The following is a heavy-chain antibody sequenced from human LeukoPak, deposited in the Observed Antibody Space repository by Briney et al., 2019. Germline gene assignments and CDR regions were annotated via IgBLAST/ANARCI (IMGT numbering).Heavy chain of an antibody. Sequence: SETLSLTCTVSGGSISSYYWSWIRQPAGKGLVWIGRIYTSGSTNYNPSLKGRVTMSVDTSKNQFSLKLSSVTAADTAVYYCARAWGNEGSGSSNWFDPWGQGTLVTVSS. CDR1: GGSISSYY. D-gene: IGHD3-10*01. CDR3: ARAWGNEGSGSSNWFDP. J-gene: IGHJ5*02. V-gene: IGHV4-4*07. CDR2: IYTSGST.